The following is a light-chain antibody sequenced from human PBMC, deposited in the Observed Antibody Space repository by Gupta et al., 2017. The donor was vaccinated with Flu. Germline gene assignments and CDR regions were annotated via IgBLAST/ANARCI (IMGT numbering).Light chain of an antibody. CDR2: LGS. CDR1: QSLLHSNVYKY. V-gene: IGKV2-28*01. Sequence: VPPGEPASISCRSSQSLLHSNVYKYLDWYLQKPGQSPQLLIYLGSFRASGVPDRFSGSGSGTYFTLKISRVEPEDVGVYYCMQTLQSPYTFGQGTKLEI. J-gene: IGKJ2*01. CDR3: MQTLQSPYT.